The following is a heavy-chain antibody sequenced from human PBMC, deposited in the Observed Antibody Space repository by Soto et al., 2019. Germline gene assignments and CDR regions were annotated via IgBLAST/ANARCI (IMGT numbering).Heavy chain of an antibody. V-gene: IGHV5-51*01. CDR1: GYSFTSYW. CDR2: IYPGDSDT. Sequence: PGESLKISCKGSGYSFTSYWIGWVRQMPGKGLEWMGIIYPGDSDTRYSPSFQGQVTISADKSISTAYLQWSSLKASDTAMYYCARQNIFNTAMVPDLDYYYGMDVWGQGTTVTVSS. D-gene: IGHD5-18*01. CDR3: ARQNIFNTAMVPDLDYYYGMDV. J-gene: IGHJ6*02.